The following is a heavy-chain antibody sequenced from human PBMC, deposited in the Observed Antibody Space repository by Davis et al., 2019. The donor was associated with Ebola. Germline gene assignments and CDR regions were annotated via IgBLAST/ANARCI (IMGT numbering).Heavy chain of an antibody. J-gene: IGHJ5*02. Sequence: PSETLSLTCTVSGGSISSGGYYWSWIRQHPGKGLEWIGYIYYSGSTYYNPSLKSRVTISVDTSKNQFSLKLSSVTAADTAVYYCARHSSRRITMVRGVILLYNWFDPWGQGTLVTVSS. CDR2: IYYSGST. D-gene: IGHD3-10*01. CDR3: ARHSSRRITMVRGVILLYNWFDP. CDR1: GGSISSGGYY. V-gene: IGHV4-31*03.